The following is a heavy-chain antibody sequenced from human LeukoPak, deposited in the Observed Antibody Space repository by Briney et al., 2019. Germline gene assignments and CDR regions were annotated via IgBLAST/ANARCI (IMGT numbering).Heavy chain of an antibody. V-gene: IGHV4-39*01. CDR3: ARHNSSGWLKDAFDI. Sequence: PSETLSLTCTVSGGSISSSSYYWGWIRQPPGKGLEWIGSIYYSGSTYYNPSLKSRVTISVDTSKNQFSLKLSSVTAADTAVYYCARHNSSGWLKDAFDIWGQGTMVTVSS. CDR1: GGSISSSSYY. CDR2: IYYSGST. D-gene: IGHD6-19*01. J-gene: IGHJ3*02.